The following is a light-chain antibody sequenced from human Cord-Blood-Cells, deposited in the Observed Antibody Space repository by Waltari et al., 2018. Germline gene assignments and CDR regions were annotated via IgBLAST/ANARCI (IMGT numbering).Light chain of an antibody. CDR2: EGS. V-gene: IGLV2-23*01. CDR3: CSYAGSSTFYV. J-gene: IGLJ1*01. CDR1: SSDVGSYNL. Sequence: QSVLTQPASVSGSPGPSITISCPGTSSDVGSYNLVSWYQQHPGKAPKLMIYEGSKRPSGVSNRFSGSKSGNTASLTISGLQAEDEADYYCCSYAGSSTFYVFGTGTKVTVL.